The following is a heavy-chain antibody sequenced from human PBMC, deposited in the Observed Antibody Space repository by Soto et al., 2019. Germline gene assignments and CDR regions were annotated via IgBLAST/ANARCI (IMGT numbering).Heavy chain of an antibody. V-gene: IGHV4-30-4*01. CDR3: ARIGLERQYYFDY. CDR2: IYYSGST. J-gene: IGHJ4*02. D-gene: IGHD1-1*01. CDR1: GGSISSGDYY. Sequence: SETLSLTCTVSGGSISSGDYYWSWIRQPPGKGLEWIGYIYYSGSTYYNPSLKSRVTISVDTSKNQFSLKLSSVTAADTAVYYCARIGLERQYYFDYWGQGTLVTVSS.